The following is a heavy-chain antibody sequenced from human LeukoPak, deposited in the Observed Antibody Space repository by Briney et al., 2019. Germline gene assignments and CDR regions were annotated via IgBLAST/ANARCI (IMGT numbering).Heavy chain of an antibody. CDR2: IYYSGST. V-gene: IGHV4-59*08. Sequence: PSETLSLTCTLSGGSISSYYWSWIRQPPGKGLEWIGYIYYSGSTNYNPSLKSRVTISVDTSKNQFSLKLSSVTAADTAVYYCARQQAYYGSGSYPDYWGQGTLVTVSS. CDR3: ARQQAYYGSGSYPDY. J-gene: IGHJ4*02. CDR1: GGSISSYY. D-gene: IGHD3-10*01.